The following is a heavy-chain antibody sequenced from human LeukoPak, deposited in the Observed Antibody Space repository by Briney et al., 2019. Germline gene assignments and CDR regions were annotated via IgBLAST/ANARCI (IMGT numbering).Heavy chain of an antibody. J-gene: IGHJ3*02. CDR1: GGSFSGYY. Sequence: SETLSLTCAVYGGSFSGYYWSWLRQPPGKGLEWIGYIYYSGSTNYIPSLKSRVTISVDTSENQFSLKLSSVTAADTGVYYCAREGELTGDAFDIWGQGTMVTVSS. CDR2: IYYSGST. CDR3: AREGELTGDAFDI. V-gene: IGHV4-59*01. D-gene: IGHD7-27*01.